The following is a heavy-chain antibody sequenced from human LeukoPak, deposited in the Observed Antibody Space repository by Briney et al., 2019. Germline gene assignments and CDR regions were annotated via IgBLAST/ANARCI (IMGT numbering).Heavy chain of an antibody. Sequence: GASVKVSCKASGYTFTGYYMHWVRQAPGQGLEWMGWINTNTGNPTYAQGFTGRFVFSLDTSVSTAYLQISSLKAEDTAVYYCARGGQWPDYWGQGTLVTVSS. CDR2: INTNTGNP. V-gene: IGHV7-4-1*02. J-gene: IGHJ4*02. D-gene: IGHD6-19*01. CDR3: ARGGQWPDY. CDR1: GYTFTGYY.